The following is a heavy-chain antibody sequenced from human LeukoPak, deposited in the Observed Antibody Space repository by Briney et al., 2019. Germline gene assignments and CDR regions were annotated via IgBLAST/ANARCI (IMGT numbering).Heavy chain of an antibody. J-gene: IGHJ4*02. CDR1: GGTFSSYA. Sequence: SVKVSCKASGGTFSSYAISWVRQAPGQGLEWMGGIIPIFGTANYAQKFQGRVTITADESTSTAYMELSSLRSEDTAVYYCATEASYGYAFDYWGQGTLVTVSS. V-gene: IGHV1-69*01. D-gene: IGHD5-18*01. CDR2: IIPIFGTA. CDR3: ATEASYGYAFDY.